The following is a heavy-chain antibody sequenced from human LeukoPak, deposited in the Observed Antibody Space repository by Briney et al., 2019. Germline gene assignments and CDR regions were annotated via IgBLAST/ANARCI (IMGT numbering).Heavy chain of an antibody. CDR1: GVSMSSNNW. J-gene: IGHJ4*02. CDR2: IHESGST. Sequence: PSGTLSLTCAVSGVSMSSNNWWSWVRQPSGKGLEWIGEIHESGSTNYNPSLKSRVTISVDKSKDQFSLKLSSVTAADTAVYYCARHEGFSQKDWGQGTQVTVS. CDR3: ARHEGFSQKD. V-gene: IGHV4-4*02.